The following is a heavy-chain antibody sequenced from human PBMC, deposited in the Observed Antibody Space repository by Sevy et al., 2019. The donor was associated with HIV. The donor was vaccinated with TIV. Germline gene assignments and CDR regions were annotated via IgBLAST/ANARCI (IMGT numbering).Heavy chain of an antibody. Sequence: ASVKVSCKASGYTFSSYYMHWVRQAPGQGLEWMGIINPSGGSTSYAQKFQGRVTMTRDTSSSTVYMELSILRSEDTAIYYCASDLTIFGVIPDYWGQGTLVTISS. D-gene: IGHD3-3*01. J-gene: IGHJ4*02. CDR2: INPSGGST. V-gene: IGHV1-46*01. CDR3: ASDLTIFGVIPDY. CDR1: GYTFSSYY.